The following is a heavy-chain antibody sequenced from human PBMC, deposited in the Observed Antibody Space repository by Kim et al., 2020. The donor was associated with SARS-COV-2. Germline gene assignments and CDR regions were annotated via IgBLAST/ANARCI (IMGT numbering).Heavy chain of an antibody. Sequence: SETLSLTCAVYGGSFSGYYWSWIRQPPGKGLEWIGEINHSGSTNYNPSLKSRVTISVDTSKNQFSLKLSSVTAADTAVYYCARVGVGATLGYWGQGTLVTVSS. J-gene: IGHJ4*02. CDR2: INHSGST. V-gene: IGHV4-34*01. CDR1: GGSFSGYY. D-gene: IGHD1-26*01. CDR3: ARVGVGATLGY.